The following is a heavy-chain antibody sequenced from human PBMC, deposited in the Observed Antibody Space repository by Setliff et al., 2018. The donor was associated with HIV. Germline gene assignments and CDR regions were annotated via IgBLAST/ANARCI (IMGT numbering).Heavy chain of an antibody. CDR1: GYSFSDYW. V-gene: IGHV5-51*01. CDR2: IYLSDSDT. D-gene: IGHD3-10*01. Sequence: PGESLKISCKASGYSFSDYWIGWVRQMPGKGLEWMGIIYLSDSDTRYSPSFQGQVTISADKSISTAYLQWSSLKASDTAMYYCARAGSFDPYYYMDVWGKGTTVTVSS. CDR3: ARAGSFDPYYYMDV. J-gene: IGHJ6*03.